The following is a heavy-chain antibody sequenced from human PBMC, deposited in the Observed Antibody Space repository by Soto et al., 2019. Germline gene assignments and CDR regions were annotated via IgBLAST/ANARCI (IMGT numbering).Heavy chain of an antibody. V-gene: IGHV4-31*03. CDR1: GGSIISGGYY. Sequence: QVQLQESGPGLVKPSQTLSLTCTVSGGSIISGGYYWSWIRQHPGKGLEWIGYIYYSGTTYYTPSLKSRLTMSVETSKNQFSLRLSSVTAADTAVYCCARGMMTTFDYWGQGALVTVSS. D-gene: IGHD4-4*01. CDR3: ARGMMTTFDY. CDR2: IYYSGTT. J-gene: IGHJ4*02.